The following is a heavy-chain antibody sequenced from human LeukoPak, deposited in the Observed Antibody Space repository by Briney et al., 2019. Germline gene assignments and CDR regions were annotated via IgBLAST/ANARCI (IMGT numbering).Heavy chain of an antibody. J-gene: IGHJ4*02. D-gene: IGHD6-19*01. Sequence: GGSLRLSCAASGFTFSSSWMGWARQAPGKGLEWVANIKEDGSRKHYADSVKGRFTISRDNAKNSLYLQMNSLRAEDTAVYYCARDRGWYHANSWGQGTLVTVSS. CDR1: GFTFSSSW. V-gene: IGHV3-7*01. CDR2: IKEDGSRK. CDR3: ARDRGWYHANS.